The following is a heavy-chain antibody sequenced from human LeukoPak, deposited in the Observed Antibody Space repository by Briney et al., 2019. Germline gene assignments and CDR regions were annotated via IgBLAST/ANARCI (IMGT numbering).Heavy chain of an antibody. CDR1: GGSISSSSYY. V-gene: IGHV4-39*07. Sequence: SETLSLTCTVSGGSISSSSYYWGWIRQPPGKGLEWIGSIYYSGSTYYNPSLKSRVTISVDTSKNQFSLKLSSVTAADTAVYYCAKQKDLVGAPKQSSFDYWGQGTLVTVSS. D-gene: IGHD1-26*01. J-gene: IGHJ4*02. CDR2: IYYSGST. CDR3: AKQKDLVGAPKQSSFDY.